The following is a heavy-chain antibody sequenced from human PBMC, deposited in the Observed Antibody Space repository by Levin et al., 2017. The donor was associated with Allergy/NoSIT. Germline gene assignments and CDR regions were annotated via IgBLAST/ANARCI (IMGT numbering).Heavy chain of an antibody. D-gene: IGHD6-13*01. J-gene: IGHJ4*02. Sequence: QSGGSLRLSCAASGFSFSIYSMNWVRQAPGKGLEWVSYIHGTSPTIYYADSVQGRFTISRDNDKNSLYLQMNSLRAEDTAVYYCARDGRNAWYDYWGQGTLVTVSS. CDR2: IHGTSPTI. CDR1: GFSFSIYS. CDR3: ARDGRNAWYDY. V-gene: IGHV3-48*01.